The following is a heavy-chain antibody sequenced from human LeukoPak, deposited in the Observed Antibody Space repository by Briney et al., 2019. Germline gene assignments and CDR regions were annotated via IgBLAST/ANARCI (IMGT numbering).Heavy chain of an antibody. D-gene: IGHD4-17*01. CDR1: GGTFSSYT. CDR2: IIPILGIA. V-gene: IGHV1-69*02. Sequence: GASVKVSCKASGGTFSSYTISWVRQAPGQGLEWMGRIIPILGIANYAQKFQGRVTITADKSTSTAYMELSSLRSEDTAVYYCARGAPATVTTFPYFDYSGQGTLVTVSS. J-gene: IGHJ4*02. CDR3: ARGAPATVTTFPYFDY.